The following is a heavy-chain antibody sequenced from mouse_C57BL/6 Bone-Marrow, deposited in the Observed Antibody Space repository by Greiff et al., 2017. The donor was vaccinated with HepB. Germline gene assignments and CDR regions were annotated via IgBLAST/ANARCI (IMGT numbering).Heavy chain of an antibody. Sequence: EVQRVESGGGLVQPKGSLKLSCAASGFSFNTYAMNWVRQAPGKGLEWVARIRSKSNNYATYYADSVKDRFTISRDDSESMLYLQMNNLKTEDTAMYYCVRPSGVYYGSSYWYFDVWGTGTTVTVSS. CDR1: GFSFNTYA. V-gene: IGHV10-1*01. D-gene: IGHD1-1*01. CDR3: VRPSGVYYGSSYWYFDV. J-gene: IGHJ1*03. CDR2: IRSKSNNYAT.